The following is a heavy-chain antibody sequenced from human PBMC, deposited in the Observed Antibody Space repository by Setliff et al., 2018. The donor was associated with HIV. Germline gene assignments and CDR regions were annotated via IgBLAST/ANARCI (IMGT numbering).Heavy chain of an antibody. CDR1: EFTFGDYA. V-gene: IGHV3-49*04. J-gene: IGHJ3*02. CDR2: IRSKPYGGTT. Sequence: QPGGSLRLSCTASEFTFGDYALTWVRQAPGKGLEWVGSIRSKPYGGTTEYAASVKGRFTISRDDSRSVAYLQMNSLKIEDTAVYYCTRDFRYYDTSGYYFYSDAFDIWGQGTMVTVSS. D-gene: IGHD3-22*01. CDR3: TRDFRYYDTSGYYFYSDAFDI.